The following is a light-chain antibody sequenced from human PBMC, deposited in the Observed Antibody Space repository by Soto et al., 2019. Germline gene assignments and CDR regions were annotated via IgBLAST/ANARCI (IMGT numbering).Light chain of an antibody. V-gene: IGLV1-40*01. J-gene: IGLJ1*01. CDR1: SSNIGAGYD. CDR3: QSHDSSLHASV. Sequence: QSALTQPPSVSGAPGQRVTISCTGSSSNIGAGYDVHWYLQLPGTAPKLLIYGNTNRPSGVPDRFSSSKSGSSASLAITGLQAEDEADYYCQSHDSSLHASVFGTGTKVTVL. CDR2: GNT.